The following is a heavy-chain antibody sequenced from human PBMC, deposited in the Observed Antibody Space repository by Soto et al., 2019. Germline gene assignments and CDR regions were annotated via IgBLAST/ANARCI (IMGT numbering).Heavy chain of an antibody. V-gene: IGHV3-21*01. J-gene: IGHJ6*02. Sequence: GGSLSLSCAASGFTFSSYSMNWVRPAPGKGLEWVSSISSSSSYIYYADSVKGRFTISRDNAKNSLYLQMNSLRAEDTAVYYCARAGDIVVVVAANPYYYYGMDVWGQGTTVTVSS. CDR1: GFTFSSYS. D-gene: IGHD2-15*01. CDR2: ISSSSSYI. CDR3: ARAGDIVVVVAANPYYYYGMDV.